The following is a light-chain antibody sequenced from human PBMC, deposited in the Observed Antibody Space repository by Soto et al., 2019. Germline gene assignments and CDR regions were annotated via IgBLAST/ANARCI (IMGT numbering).Light chain of an antibody. CDR3: QQYSRSWT. CDR1: QSIGTW. CDR2: KAS. V-gene: IGKV1-5*03. J-gene: IGKJ1*01. Sequence: DIPMTQSPSTLSASVGDRVTITCRASQSIGTWLAWHQQKPGKAPKLLIYKASTLESGVPSKFNGSGSGTEFTLTITSLQPDDFATYYCQQYSRSWTFGQGTKVEIK.